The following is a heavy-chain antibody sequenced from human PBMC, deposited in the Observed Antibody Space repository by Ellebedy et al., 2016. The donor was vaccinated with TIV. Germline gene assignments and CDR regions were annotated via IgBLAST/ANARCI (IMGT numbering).Heavy chain of an antibody. V-gene: IGHV1-2*02. D-gene: IGHD6-13*01. CDR3: ARGPPQHTRIAAAVLGLTNFDY. CDR1: GYTFTGYY. J-gene: IGHJ4*02. CDR2: INPNSGGT. Sequence: ASVKVSCXASGYTFTGYYMHWVRQAPGQGLEWMGWINPNSGGTNYAQKFQGRVTMTRDTSISTAYIELSRLRSDDTAVYYCARGPPQHTRIAAAVLGLTNFDYWGQGTLVTVSS.